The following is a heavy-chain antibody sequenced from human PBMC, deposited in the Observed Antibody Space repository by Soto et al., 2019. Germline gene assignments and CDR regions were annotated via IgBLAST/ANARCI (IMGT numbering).Heavy chain of an antibody. D-gene: IGHD3-3*01. CDR2: ITWTSRVL. CDR1: GLNCDDFA. Sequence: GGSQRFSCVDTGLNCDDFAMQWVRQARRKPLKSVSGITWTSRVLASADSVKCRFNISRHNARNPLHLQMDSLRDEDTALYYCAKGRYDFWSPYYFDSWGQGPL. J-gene: IGHJ4*02. V-gene: IGHV3-9*01. CDR3: AKGRYDFWSPYYFDS.